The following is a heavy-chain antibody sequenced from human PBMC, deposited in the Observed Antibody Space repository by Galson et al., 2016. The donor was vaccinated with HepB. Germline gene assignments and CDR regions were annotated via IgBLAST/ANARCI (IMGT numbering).Heavy chain of an antibody. CDR3: VNLGTTRT. CDR2: INSDGSTT. J-gene: IGHJ5*02. Sequence: SLRLSCAASGFTFSSYWMHWVRQAPGKGLVWVSRINSDGSTTHYADSVKGRFTISRDNAKNTLYLQMNNLRADDTAVYYCVNLGTTRTWGQGTQVTVSS. D-gene: IGHD1-26*01. CDR1: GFTFSSYW. V-gene: IGHV3-74*01.